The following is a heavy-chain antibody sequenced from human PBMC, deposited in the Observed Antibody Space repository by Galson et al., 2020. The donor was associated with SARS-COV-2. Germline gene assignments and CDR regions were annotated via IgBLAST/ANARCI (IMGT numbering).Heavy chain of an antibody. D-gene: IGHD1-20*01. J-gene: IGHJ5*02. CDR2: SGGST. CDR3: ARVGNNWNDDGWGNDWFDP. V-gene: IGHV1-46*01. Sequence: SGGSTSYAQKFQGRVTMTRDTSTSTVYMELSSLRSEDTAVYYCARVGNNWNDDGWGNDWFDPWGQGTLVTVSS.